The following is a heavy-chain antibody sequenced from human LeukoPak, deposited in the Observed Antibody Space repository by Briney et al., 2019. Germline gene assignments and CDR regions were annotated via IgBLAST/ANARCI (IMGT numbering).Heavy chain of an antibody. CDR2: ISGSGGST. J-gene: IGHJ5*02. CDR1: GFTFSSYA. CDR3: AKVGVYDSSGYPGLNWFDP. D-gene: IGHD3-22*01. V-gene: IGHV3-23*01. Sequence: GGSLSLSCAASGFTFSSYAMSWVRQAPGKGLEWVSAISGSGGSTYYADSVKGRFTISRDNSKNTLYLQMNSLRAEDTAVYYCAKVGVYDSSGYPGLNWFDPWGQGTLVTVSS.